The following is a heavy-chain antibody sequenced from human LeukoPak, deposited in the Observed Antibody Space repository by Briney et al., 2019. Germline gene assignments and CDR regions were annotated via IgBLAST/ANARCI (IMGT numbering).Heavy chain of an antibody. CDR3: ARAAQLAARRTYFYY. CDR1: GYTFTCYY. Sequence: ASVKVSCKASGYTFTCYYMHWVRQAPGQGLEWMGWINHNSGGTNYAQKFQGRVTMTRDTSISTAYMELSRLRSDDTAVYYWARAAQLAARRTYFYYRGQGNLGTVSS. CDR2: INHNSGGT. V-gene: IGHV1-2*02. D-gene: IGHD6-6*01. J-gene: IGHJ4*02.